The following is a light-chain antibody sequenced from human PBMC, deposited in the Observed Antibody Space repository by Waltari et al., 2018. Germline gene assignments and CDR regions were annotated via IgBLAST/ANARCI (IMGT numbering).Light chain of an antibody. CDR3: QQYGNSRYT. CDR2: GAS. V-gene: IGKV3-20*01. J-gene: IGKJ2*01. CDR1: QSVSDNY. Sequence: EIVLTPSPGTLSLSPGERATPSCRASQSVSDNYLAWYQQKPGQPPRVLIYGASSRASGTPDRFSGSGSGTDFTLTISRLEPEDFAVYYCQQYGNSRYTFGQGTKLEIK.